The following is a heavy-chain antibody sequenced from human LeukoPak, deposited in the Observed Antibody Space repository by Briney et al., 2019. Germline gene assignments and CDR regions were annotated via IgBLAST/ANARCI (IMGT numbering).Heavy chain of an antibody. CDR2: IYYTGST. V-gene: IGHV4-59*01. D-gene: IGHD6-13*01. Sequence: SETLSLTCTVSGDSISNYYWNWIRQPPGKGLEWIGYIYYTGSTNYNPSLKSRVTMSVDTSKNQFSLNLKSVTPEDTAVYYCARNLIPEQLVLNFWGQGTLVTVSS. J-gene: IGHJ4*02. CDR3: ARNLIPEQLVLNF. CDR1: GDSISNYY.